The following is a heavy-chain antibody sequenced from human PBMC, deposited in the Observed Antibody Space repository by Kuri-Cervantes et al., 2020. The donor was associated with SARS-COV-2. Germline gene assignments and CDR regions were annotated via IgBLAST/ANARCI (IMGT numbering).Heavy chain of an antibody. CDR2: IYYSGST. Sequence: LRLSCTVSGGSISSYYWSWIRQHPGKGLEWIGYIYYSGSTYYNPSLKSRVTISVDTSKNQFSLKLSSVTAADTAVYYCARLGASYSSYGGWFDPWGQGTPVTVSS. V-gene: IGHV4-31*03. CDR3: ARLGASYSSYGGWFDP. CDR1: GGSISSYY. J-gene: IGHJ5*02. D-gene: IGHD5-18*01.